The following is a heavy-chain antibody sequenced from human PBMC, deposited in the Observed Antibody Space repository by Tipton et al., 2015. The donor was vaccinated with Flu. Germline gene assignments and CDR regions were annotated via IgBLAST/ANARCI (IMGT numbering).Heavy chain of an antibody. CDR1: GYSISSGYY. J-gene: IGHJ4*02. Sequence: TLSLTCTVSGYSISSGYYWGWIRQPPGKGLEWIGSIYHSGSTYYNPSLKSRVTISVDTSKNQFSLKLSAVTAADTAVYYCARGLVVPAADYWGQGTLVTVSS. D-gene: IGHD2-2*01. V-gene: IGHV4-38-2*02. CDR3: ARGLVVPAADY. CDR2: IYHSGST.